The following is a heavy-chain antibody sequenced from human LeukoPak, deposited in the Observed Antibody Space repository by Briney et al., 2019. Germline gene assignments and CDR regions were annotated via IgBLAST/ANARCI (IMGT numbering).Heavy chain of an antibody. CDR1: GGSISSY. V-gene: IGHV4-4*07. CDR3: ARDSNLEYSSSRGLGR. Sequence: SETLSLTCTVSGGSISSYWSWIRPPAGKGLEWIGRIYASGSTYYNPSLKIRVTMSVDTSKNQFSLRLTTVTAADTAVYYCARDSNLEYSSSRGLGRWGQGTLVTVSS. J-gene: IGHJ4*02. D-gene: IGHD6-6*01. CDR2: IYASGST.